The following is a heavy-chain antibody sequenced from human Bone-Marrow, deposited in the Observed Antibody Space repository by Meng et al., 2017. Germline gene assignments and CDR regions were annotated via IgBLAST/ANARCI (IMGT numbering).Heavy chain of an antibody. CDR2: IIPIFGTA. Sequence: SVKVSCKASGYTFTGYYIHWVRQAPGQGLEWMGGIIPIFGTANYAQKFQGRVTITADESTSTAYMELSSLRSEDTAVYYCARGYSSGWYPGHDAFDIWGQGTMVTVSS. CDR1: GYTFTGYY. V-gene: IGHV1-69*13. J-gene: IGHJ3*02. CDR3: ARGYSSGWYPGHDAFDI. D-gene: IGHD6-19*01.